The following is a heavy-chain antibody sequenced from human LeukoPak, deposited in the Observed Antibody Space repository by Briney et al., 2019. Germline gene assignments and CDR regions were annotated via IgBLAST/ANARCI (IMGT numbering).Heavy chain of an antibody. J-gene: IGHJ6*03. D-gene: IGHD5-18*01. V-gene: IGHV1-69*13. CDR3: ARGGQSGYSYGYGYYYYMDV. CDR1: GGTFSSYA. CDR2: IIPIFGTA. Sequence: SVKVSCKASGGTFSSYAISWVRQAPGQGLEWMGGIIPIFGTANYAQKFQGRVTITADESTSTAYMELSSLRSEDTAVYYCARGGQSGYSYGYGYYYYMDVWGKGTTVTVSS.